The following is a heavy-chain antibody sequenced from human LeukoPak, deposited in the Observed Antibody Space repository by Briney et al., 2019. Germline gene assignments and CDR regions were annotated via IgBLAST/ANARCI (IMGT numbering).Heavy chain of an antibody. CDR1: GFTFSRYW. CDR3: ASIALSTVTTFDY. CDR2: ISYDGSNK. J-gene: IGHJ4*02. D-gene: IGHD4-17*01. Sequence: GGSLRLSCAASGFTFSRYWMSWVRQAPGKGLEWVAVISYDGSNKYYADSVKGRFTISRDNSENTLYLQMNSLRAEDTAVYYCASIALSTVTTFDYWGQGTLVTVSS. V-gene: IGHV3-30-3*01.